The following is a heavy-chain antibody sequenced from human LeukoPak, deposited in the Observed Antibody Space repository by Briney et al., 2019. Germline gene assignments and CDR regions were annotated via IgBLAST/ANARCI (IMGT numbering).Heavy chain of an antibody. Sequence: GASVKVSCKASGYTFTGYYMHWVRQAPGQGLEWMGWINPNSGGTNYAQKFQGRVTMTRDTFISTAYMELSRLRSDDTAVYYCAREGGYSGYDFDYWGQGTLVTVSS. CDR1: GYTFTGYY. CDR3: AREGGYSGYDFDY. V-gene: IGHV1-2*02. D-gene: IGHD5-12*01. J-gene: IGHJ4*02. CDR2: INPNSGGT.